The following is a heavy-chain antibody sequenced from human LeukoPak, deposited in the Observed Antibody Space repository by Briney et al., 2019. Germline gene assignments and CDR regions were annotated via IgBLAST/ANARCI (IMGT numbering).Heavy chain of an antibody. CDR2: MNPNSGNT. J-gene: IGHJ5*02. V-gene: IGHV1-8*01. CDR1: GYTFTSYD. CDR3: ARGRGRTRRNWLDP. D-gene: IGHD3-10*01. Sequence: ASVKVSCKASGYTFTSYDINWVRQATGQGLEWMGWMNPNSGNTGYAQKFQGRVTMTRNTSVSTAYMELSSLRSEDTAVYYCARGRGRTRRNWLDPWGQGTLVTVSS.